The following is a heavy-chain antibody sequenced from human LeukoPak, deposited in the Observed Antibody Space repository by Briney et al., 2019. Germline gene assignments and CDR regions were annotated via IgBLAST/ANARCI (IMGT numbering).Heavy chain of an antibody. D-gene: IGHD5-24*01. CDR1: GFPFSNYA. CDR2: ISSSGSTI. Sequence: GGSLRLSCAASGFPFSNYAMNWIRQAPGKGLEWVSYISSSGSTIYYADSVKGRFTISRDNAKNSLYLQMNSLRAEDTAVYYCARDIEPDGYNSGPFDYWGQGTLVTVSS. CDR3: ARDIEPDGYNSGPFDY. V-gene: IGHV3-11*04. J-gene: IGHJ4*02.